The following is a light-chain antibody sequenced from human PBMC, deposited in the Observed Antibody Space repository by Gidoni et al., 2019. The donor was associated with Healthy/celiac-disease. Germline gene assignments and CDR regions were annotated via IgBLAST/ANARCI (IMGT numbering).Light chain of an antibody. CDR1: SGHSSYA. Sequence: QLVLTQSPSASASLGASVKRTCTLDSGHSSYAIAWQQQQPEKGPRYLMKLNSDGSHSKGDGIPDRFSGSSSGAERYLTISSLQSEDEADYYCQTWCTGIRVFGGGTKLTVL. CDR3: QTWCTGIRV. CDR2: LNSDGSH. V-gene: IGLV4-69*01. J-gene: IGLJ3*02.